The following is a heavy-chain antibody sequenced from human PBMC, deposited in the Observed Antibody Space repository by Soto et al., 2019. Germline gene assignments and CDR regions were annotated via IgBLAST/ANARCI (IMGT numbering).Heavy chain of an antibody. J-gene: IGHJ4*02. Sequence: EVQLLESGGGLVQPGGSLRLSCAASGFTFSSYAMSWVRQAPGKGLEWVSAISGSGGSTYYADSVKGRFTISRDNSKNTLYLQMNSLRAEDTAVYYCGKARADYYGSGSPIDYWGQGTLVTVSS. CDR2: ISGSGGST. CDR1: GFTFSSYA. D-gene: IGHD3-10*01. V-gene: IGHV3-23*01. CDR3: GKARADYYGSGSPIDY.